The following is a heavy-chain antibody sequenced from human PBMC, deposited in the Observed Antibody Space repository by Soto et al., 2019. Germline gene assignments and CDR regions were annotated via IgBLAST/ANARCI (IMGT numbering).Heavy chain of an antibody. V-gene: IGHV1-18*01. D-gene: IGHD2-15*01. CDR3: ARDRRGCSGGSCHTHPNRGMDV. CDR2: ISGYSGNT. J-gene: IGHJ6*02. Sequence: ASVKVSCKASGYTFSSYGISWLRQAPGQGLEWLGSISGYSGNTNYPQKNQGRVTITTDTSTSTAYMELSSLRSEDTAVYYCARDRRGCSGGSCHTHPNRGMDVWGQGTTVTVSS. CDR1: GYTFSSYG.